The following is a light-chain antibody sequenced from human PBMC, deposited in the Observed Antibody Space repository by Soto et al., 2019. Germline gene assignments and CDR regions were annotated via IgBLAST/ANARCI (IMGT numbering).Light chain of an antibody. CDR3: SSYTSSRAYV. CDR2: EVS. CDR1: SSDVGGYNY. V-gene: IGLV2-14*01. J-gene: IGLJ1*01. Sequence: QSVLAQPASVSGSPGQSITISCTGTSSDVGGYNYVSWYQQQSGKAPKLMIHEVSNRPSGVSNRFSGSKSGNTASLTISGLQAADEADYYCSSYTSSRAYVFGIGTKLTVL.